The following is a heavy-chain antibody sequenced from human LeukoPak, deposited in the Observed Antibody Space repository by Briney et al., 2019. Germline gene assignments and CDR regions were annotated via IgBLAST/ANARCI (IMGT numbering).Heavy chain of an antibody. D-gene: IGHD2-2*02. CDR1: GGSFSGYY. V-gene: IGHV4-34*01. J-gene: IGHJ5*02. Sequence: PSETLSLTCAVYGGSFSGYYWSWIRQPPGKGLEWIGEINHSGSTNYNPSLKSRVTISVDTSKNQFSLKLSSVTAADTAVYYCARAMHQLLYFGWFDPWGQGTLVTVSS. CDR3: ARAMHQLLYFGWFDP. CDR2: INHSGST.